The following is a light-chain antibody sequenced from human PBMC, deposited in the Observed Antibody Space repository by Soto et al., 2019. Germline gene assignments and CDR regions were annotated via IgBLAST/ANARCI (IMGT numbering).Light chain of an antibody. Sequence: DIQLTQSPSFLSASVGDRVTITCRASQAISSYLVWYQQKPGKVPRLLIYAASTLQSGVPSRFSGGGFGMEVRLTISSLQPEDFATYYCQQLSDYPITFGPGTKVDV. CDR2: AAS. J-gene: IGKJ3*01. CDR3: QQLSDYPIT. CDR1: QAISSY. V-gene: IGKV1-9*01.